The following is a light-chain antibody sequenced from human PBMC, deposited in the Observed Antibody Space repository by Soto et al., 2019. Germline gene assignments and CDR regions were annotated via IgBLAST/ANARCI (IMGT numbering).Light chain of an antibody. Sequence: EIVLTQSPGTLSLSPGERATLSCRASQSVSSSFLAWYQQKPGQAPRLLIYGASSRATDIPDRFSGSGSGTDFTLTISRLEPEDCAVYYCQQYGISPRTFGQGTKVEIK. V-gene: IGKV3-20*01. CDR3: QQYGISPRT. J-gene: IGKJ1*01. CDR1: QSVSSSF. CDR2: GAS.